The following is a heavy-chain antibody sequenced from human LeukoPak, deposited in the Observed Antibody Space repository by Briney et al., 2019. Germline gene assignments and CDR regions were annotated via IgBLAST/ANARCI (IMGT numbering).Heavy chain of an antibody. CDR2: INHSGST. CDR3: ARRYCSGGTCYSSFDY. J-gene: IGHJ4*02. CDR1: GGSFSGYY. V-gene: IGHV4-34*01. D-gene: IGHD2-15*01. Sequence: PSETLSLTCAVYGGSFSGYYWSWIRQPPGKGLEGIGEINHSGSTNYNPSLKSRVTMSVDTSKNQFSLKLSSVTAADTAFYYCARRYCSGGTCYSSFDYWGQGTLVTVSS.